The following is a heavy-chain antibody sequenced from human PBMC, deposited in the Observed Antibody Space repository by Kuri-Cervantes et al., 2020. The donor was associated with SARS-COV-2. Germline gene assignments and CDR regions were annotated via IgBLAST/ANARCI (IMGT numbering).Heavy chain of an antibody. J-gene: IGHJ5*02. D-gene: IGHD3-3*01. CDR3: ARGRGPGDFWSGLNWFDP. CDR2: ISSSGSTI. Sequence: GGSLRLSCAASGFTFSSYEMNWVRQAPGKGLEWVSYISSSGSTIYYADSVKGRFTISRDNAKNSLYLQMNSLRAEDTAVYYCARGRGPGDFWSGLNWFDPWGQGTLVTVSS. CDR1: GFTFSSYE. V-gene: IGHV3-48*03.